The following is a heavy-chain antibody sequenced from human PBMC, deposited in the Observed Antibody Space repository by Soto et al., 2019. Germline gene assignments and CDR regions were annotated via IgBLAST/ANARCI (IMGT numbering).Heavy chain of an antibody. Sequence: QVQLVQSGAEVKKPGSSVKVSCKASGGTFSSYAVSWVRQAPGQGLEWMGGIIPIFGTANYAQKFQGRVTITADESTSTAYMELSSLRSEDTAVYYCARGRKTVVVPAATRGYYYYGMDVWGQGTTVTVSS. CDR2: IIPIFGTA. CDR3: ARGRKTVVVPAATRGYYYYGMDV. J-gene: IGHJ6*02. V-gene: IGHV1-69*01. D-gene: IGHD2-2*01. CDR1: GGTFSSYA.